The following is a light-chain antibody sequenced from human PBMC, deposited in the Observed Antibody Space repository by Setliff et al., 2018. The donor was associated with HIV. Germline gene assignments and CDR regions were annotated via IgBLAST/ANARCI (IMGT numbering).Light chain of an antibody. CDR3: SSYTGSTVI. J-gene: IGLJ2*01. Sequence: QSVLTQPPSASGSPGHSVTISCTGNIRDVGTYNYVSWYQQHPGKAPKLMTYEVSKRPSGVPDRFSGSKSGNTASLTVSGLQPEDEADYYCSSYTGSTVIFGGGTK. V-gene: IGLV2-8*01. CDR2: EVS. CDR1: IRDVGTYNY.